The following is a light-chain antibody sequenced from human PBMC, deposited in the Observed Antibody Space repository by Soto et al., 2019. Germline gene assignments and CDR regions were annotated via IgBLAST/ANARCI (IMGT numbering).Light chain of an antibody. V-gene: IGKV3-20*01. CDR2: EAS. Sequence: FVLTQSPGTLSLSPGERATLSCRASQTVRGNYIAGYQQKPGQAPRVLLFEASRRATGTPDRFSGSGSGTDFTLNIIRLEPEDFAVYYCQQYVNSPFTFGQGTNLEI. CDR3: QQYVNSPFT. CDR1: QTVRGNY. J-gene: IGKJ2*01.